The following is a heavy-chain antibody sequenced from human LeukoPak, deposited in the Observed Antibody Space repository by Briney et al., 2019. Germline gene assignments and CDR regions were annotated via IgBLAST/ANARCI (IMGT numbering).Heavy chain of an antibody. V-gene: IGHV4-39*01. CDR3: ARHEYSGSYYGLSWFDP. Sequence: AETLFLTCTVSRGSVSSSSYYWGWIRQPPGKGLEWIGSIYYNEYTYCNPSLNSRVTISVDTSKNQFSLKLSSVTAADAAVYYRARHEYSGSYYGLSWFDPWGPGTLVTVSS. CDR1: RGSVSSSSYY. J-gene: IGHJ5*02. CDR2: IYYNEYT. D-gene: IGHD1-26*01.